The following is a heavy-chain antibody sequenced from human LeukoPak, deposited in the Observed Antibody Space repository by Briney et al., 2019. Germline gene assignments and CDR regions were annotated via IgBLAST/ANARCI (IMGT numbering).Heavy chain of an antibody. V-gene: IGHV4-59*08. CDR3: ARRWVYDKRAFDA. J-gene: IGHJ3*01. CDR1: GGSISGTYY. D-gene: IGHD3-16*01. CDR2: IYYTGTT. Sequence: SETLSLTCTVSGGSISGTYYWSWIRQPPGKGLEWIGYIYYTGTTDSNPSLKSRVTISLDTSKNQFSLNLSSVTAADTAVYYCARRWVYDKRAFDAWGQGTMVTVSS.